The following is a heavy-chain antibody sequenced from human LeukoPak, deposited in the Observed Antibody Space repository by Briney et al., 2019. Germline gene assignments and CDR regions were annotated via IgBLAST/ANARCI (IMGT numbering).Heavy chain of an antibody. V-gene: IGHV4-4*07. D-gene: IGHD3-10*01. CDR3: ARAVWFGEFETDAFDI. J-gene: IGHJ3*02. Sequence: PSETLSLTCTVSGGSISSYYWSWIRQPPGKGLEWNGRIYTSGSTNYNPSLKSRVTMSVDTSKNQFSLKLSSVTAADTAVYYCARAVWFGEFETDAFDIWGQGTMVTVSS. CDR1: GGSISSYY. CDR2: IYTSGST.